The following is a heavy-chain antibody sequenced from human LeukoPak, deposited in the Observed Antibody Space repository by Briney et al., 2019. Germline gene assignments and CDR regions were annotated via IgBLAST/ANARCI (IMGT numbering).Heavy chain of an antibody. CDR1: GFTFSSYA. D-gene: IGHD6-13*01. CDR2: ISGSGGST. V-gene: IGHV3-23*01. CDR3: AKEVASNIAAAERFDA. J-gene: IGHJ5*02. Sequence: GGSLRLSCAASGFTFSSYAMSWVRQAPGKGLEWVSAISGSGGSTYYADSVKGRFTISRDNFKNTLYLQMNSLRAEDTAVYYCAKEVASNIAAAERFDAWGQGTLVTVSS.